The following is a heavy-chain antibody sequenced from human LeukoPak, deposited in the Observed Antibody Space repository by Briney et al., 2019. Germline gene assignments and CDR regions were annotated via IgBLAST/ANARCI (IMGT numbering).Heavy chain of an antibody. D-gene: IGHD2-15*01. CDR3: AKDRRGYCSGGSCYDPRLSY. Sequence: PGGSLRLSCAASGFTFSSYGMHWVRQAPGKGLEWVAVISYDGSNKYYADSVKGRFTISRDNSKNTLYLQMNSLRAEDTAVYYCAKDRRGYCSGGSCYDPRLSYWGQGTLVTVSS. V-gene: IGHV3-30*18. CDR1: GFTFSSYG. CDR2: ISYDGSNK. J-gene: IGHJ4*02.